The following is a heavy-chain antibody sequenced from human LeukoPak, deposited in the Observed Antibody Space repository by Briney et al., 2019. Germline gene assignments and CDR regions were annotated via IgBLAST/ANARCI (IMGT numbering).Heavy chain of an antibody. CDR2: IYTSGST. Sequence: PSETLSLTCAVSGGSISSYYGSWIRQPAGKGLEWIGRIYTSGSTNYNPSLKSRVTMSVDTSKNQFSLKLSSVTAADTAVYYCAREAADFWSGYPYYYYMDVWGKGTTVTVSS. D-gene: IGHD3-3*01. CDR1: GGSISSYY. CDR3: AREAADFWSGYPYYYYMDV. V-gene: IGHV4-4*07. J-gene: IGHJ6*03.